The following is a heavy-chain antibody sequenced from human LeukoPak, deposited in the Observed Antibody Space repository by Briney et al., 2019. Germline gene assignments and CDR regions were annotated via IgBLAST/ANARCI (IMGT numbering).Heavy chain of an antibody. Sequence: GGSLRLSCAASGLTVSSYSMSWVRQAPGKGLEWVANIKQDGSEKYYVDSVKGRFTISRDNAKNSLYLQMNSLRAEDTAIYYCARDRLTTYWGQGTLVTVSS. CDR2: IKQDGSEK. V-gene: IGHV3-7*03. CDR3: ARDRLTTY. CDR1: GLTVSSYS. J-gene: IGHJ4*02. D-gene: IGHD4-11*01.